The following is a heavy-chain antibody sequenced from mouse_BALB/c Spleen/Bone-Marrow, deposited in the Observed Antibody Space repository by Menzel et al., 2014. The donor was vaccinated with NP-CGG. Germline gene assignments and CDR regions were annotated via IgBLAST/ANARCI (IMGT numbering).Heavy chain of an antibody. J-gene: IGHJ3*01. D-gene: IGHD2-4*01. CDR2: IKSNGGST. CDR3: TSLSSMITAAWFAY. Sequence: EVNVVESGGGLVQPGGSLKLSCAASGFTFSSYGMSWVRQNIDKRLELVATIKSNGGSTSYPDSVKGRFSISRDNAKNTLYLQKSSLKSEDTAMYYCTSLSSMITAAWFAYWGQGTLVTISA. CDR1: GFTFSSYG. V-gene: IGHV5-6-3*01.